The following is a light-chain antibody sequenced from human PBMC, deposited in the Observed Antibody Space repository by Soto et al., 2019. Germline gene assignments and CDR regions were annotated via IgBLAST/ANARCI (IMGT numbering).Light chain of an antibody. CDR3: MSYSSGDTLV. CDR2: EVN. J-gene: IGLJ1*01. V-gene: IGLV2-14*01. CDR1: SSDIGGHDF. Sequence: QSALTQPAYVSVYPGQSITISCTGTSSDIGGHDFLSWYQQNPGNAPKLIICEVNNRPSGVSNRFSASKSGNTSSLTISGLQTEDEADYDCMSYSSGDTLVFGTGTKLTVL.